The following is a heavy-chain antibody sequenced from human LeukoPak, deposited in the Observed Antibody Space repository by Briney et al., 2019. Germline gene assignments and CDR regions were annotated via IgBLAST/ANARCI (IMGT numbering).Heavy chain of an antibody. CDR3: ASGSRVIVYFDY. D-gene: IGHD3-16*02. CDR1: GFTFSSYA. J-gene: IGHJ4*02. V-gene: IGHV3-30*14. CDR2: ISYDGSNK. Sequence: GGSLRLSCAASGFTFSSYAMHWVRQAPGKGLEWVAVISYDGSNKYYADSVKGRFTISRDNSKNTLYLQMNSLRAEDTAVYYCASGSRVIVYFDYWGQGTLVTVSS.